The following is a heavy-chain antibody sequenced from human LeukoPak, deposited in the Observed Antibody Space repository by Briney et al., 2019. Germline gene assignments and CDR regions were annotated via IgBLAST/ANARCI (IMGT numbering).Heavy chain of an antibody. Sequence: ASVKVSCKASGYIFTSYYPHWVRQAPGQGLERMGLINPSDGSTTYAQKFQGRVTMTRDTSASTVYMELSSLTSEDTAVYYCTRDRQDSYYGLDVWGQGTTVTVSS. V-gene: IGHV1-46*01. CDR1: GYIFTSYY. CDR3: TRDRQDSYYGLDV. CDR2: INPSDGST. J-gene: IGHJ6*02.